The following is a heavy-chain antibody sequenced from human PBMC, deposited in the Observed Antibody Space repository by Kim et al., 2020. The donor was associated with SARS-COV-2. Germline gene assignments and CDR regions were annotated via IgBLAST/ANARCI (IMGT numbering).Heavy chain of an antibody. V-gene: IGHV4-61*01. CDR3: ARATVLGLYYGMDV. Sequence: SETLSLTCTVSGGSVSSGSYYWSWIRQPPGKGLEWIGYIYYSGSTNYNPSLKSRVTISVDTSKNQFSLKLSSVTAADTAVYYCARATVLGLYYGMDVWGQGTTVTVSS. J-gene: IGHJ6*02. CDR2: IYYSGST. CDR1: GGSVSSGSYY. D-gene: IGHD3-16*01.